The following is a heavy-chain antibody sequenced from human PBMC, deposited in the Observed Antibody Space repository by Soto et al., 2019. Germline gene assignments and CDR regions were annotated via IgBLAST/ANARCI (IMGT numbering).Heavy chain of an antibody. CDR2: IWYDGSNK. V-gene: IGHV3-33*08. Sequence: GGSLRLSCAASGFTFSSYCMHWVRQAPGKGLEWVAVIWYDGSNKYYADSVKGRFTISRDNSKNTLYLQMNSLRAEDTAVYYCARDLSGPPRTLYYYYGMDVWGQGTTVTVSS. J-gene: IGHJ6*02. CDR1: GFTFSSYC. CDR3: ARDLSGPPRTLYYYYGMDV. D-gene: IGHD1-26*01.